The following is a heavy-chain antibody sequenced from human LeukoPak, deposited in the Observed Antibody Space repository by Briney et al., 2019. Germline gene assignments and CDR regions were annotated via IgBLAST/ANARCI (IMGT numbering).Heavy chain of an antibody. D-gene: IGHD3-9*01. CDR1: GGTFSSYA. J-gene: IGHJ4*02. CDR2: IIPIFGTA. Sequence: ASVKVSCKASGGTFSSYAISWVRQAPGQGLEWMGGIIPIFGTANYAQKFQGRVTITTDESTSTAYMELSSLRSDDTAVYYCARGDDILTDHYKGLDYWGLGTLVTVSS. CDR3: ARGDDILTDHYKGLDY. V-gene: IGHV1-69*05.